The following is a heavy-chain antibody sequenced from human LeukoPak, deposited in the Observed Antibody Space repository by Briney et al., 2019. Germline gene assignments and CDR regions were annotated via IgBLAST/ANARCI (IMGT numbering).Heavy chain of an antibody. CDR2: IYHSGST. J-gene: IGHJ6*04. CDR3: ARDRYDILTGWALYGMDV. D-gene: IGHD3-9*01. Sequence: SETLSLTCAFSGGSISSSNWWSWVRQPPGKGLEWIGEIYHSGSTNYNPSLKSRVTISVDKSKNQFSLKLSSVTAADTAVYYCARDRYDILTGWALYGMDVWGKGTTVTVSS. V-gene: IGHV4-4*02. CDR1: GGSISSSNW.